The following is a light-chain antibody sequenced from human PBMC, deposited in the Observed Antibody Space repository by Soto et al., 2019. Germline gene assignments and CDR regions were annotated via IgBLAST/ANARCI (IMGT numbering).Light chain of an antibody. CDR2: GHT. CDR3: QSSDMNLSGSGV. CDR1: SSNIGAGYD. Sequence: QTVVTQPPSVSGAPGQRVTISCTGSSSNIGAGYDVNWYQHVPGKAPKLLIYGHTNRPAGVPARFSGSKSGTSASLAITDLQAEDEADYYCQSSDMNLSGSGVFGGGTKLTVL. J-gene: IGLJ3*02. V-gene: IGLV1-40*01.